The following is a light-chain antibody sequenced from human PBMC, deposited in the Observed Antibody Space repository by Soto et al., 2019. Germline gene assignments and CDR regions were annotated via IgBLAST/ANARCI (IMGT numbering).Light chain of an antibody. V-gene: IGKV3-15*01. J-gene: IGKJ1*01. CDR3: QQYDNWPPWT. CDR1: ESVGSH. Sequence: DTVMTQSPATLSLSPGETATLSCRASESVGSHLAWYQQIPGQAPRLLIYGVSTRATGIPARFRGSGSETEFSLTITSLQSEDFGVYFCQQYDNWPPWTFGQGPKVEI. CDR2: GVS.